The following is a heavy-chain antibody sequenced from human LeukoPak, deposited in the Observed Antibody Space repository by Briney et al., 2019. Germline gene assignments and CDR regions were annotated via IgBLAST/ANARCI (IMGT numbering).Heavy chain of an antibody. CDR1: GFTFGTTA. V-gene: IGHV3-23*01. J-gene: IGHJ5*02. CDR2: ISGYGAST. D-gene: IGHD3-10*01. CDR3: AKDVGGDYGSGSYENWFDP. Sequence: GGSLRLSCAASGFTFGTTAMSWVRQAPGKGLEWVSTISGYGASTYYADSVKGRFTISRDNSKNTLYLQMNSLRDEDTAVYYCAKDVGGDYGSGSYENWFDPWGQGTLVTVSS.